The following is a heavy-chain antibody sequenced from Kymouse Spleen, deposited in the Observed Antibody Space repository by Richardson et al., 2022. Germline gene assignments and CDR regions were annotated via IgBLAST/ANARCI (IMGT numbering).Heavy chain of an antibody. CDR1: GGSISSSSYY. Sequence: QLQLQESGPGLVKPSETLSLTCTVSGGSISSSSYYWGWIRQPPGKGLEWIGSIYYSGSTYYNPSLKSRVTISVDTSKNQFSLKLSSVTAADTAVYYCASAITIFGVGRDYWGQGTLVTVSS. CDR2: IYYSGST. J-gene: IGHJ4*02. CDR3: ASAITIFGVGRDY. D-gene: IGHD3-3*01. V-gene: IGHV4-39*01.